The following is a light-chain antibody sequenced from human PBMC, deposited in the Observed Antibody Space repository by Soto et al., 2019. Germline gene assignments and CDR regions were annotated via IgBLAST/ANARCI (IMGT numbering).Light chain of an antibody. CDR2: KVS. Sequence: DVVMTQSPLSLPVSLGQPASISCTSSQSLVHSDGNTYLTWFHQRPGQSPRRLVYKVSNGDSGVQDRFRGSWSGSDFALKISRVDAEDVGVYYCMQCTRWHHTFGEGTKVEIK. J-gene: IGKJ1*01. V-gene: IGKV2-30*02. CDR3: MQCTRWHHT. CDR1: QSLVHSDGNTY.